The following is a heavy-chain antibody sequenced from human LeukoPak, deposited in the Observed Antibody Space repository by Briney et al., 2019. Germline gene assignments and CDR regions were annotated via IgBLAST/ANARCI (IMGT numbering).Heavy chain of an antibody. Sequence: SETLSLTCSVSGGSIRSLGYSWGWIRQPPGKGLECIASMYYTGTTYYNPSLKSRVTMSVDTSKNQFSLNLTSVTAADTAVFYCARSVSAYAGRGWFDPWGQGTLVTVSS. CDR3: ARSVSAYAGRGWFDP. V-gene: IGHV4-39*07. J-gene: IGHJ5*02. CDR2: MYYTGTT. D-gene: IGHD5-12*01. CDR1: GGSIRSLGYS.